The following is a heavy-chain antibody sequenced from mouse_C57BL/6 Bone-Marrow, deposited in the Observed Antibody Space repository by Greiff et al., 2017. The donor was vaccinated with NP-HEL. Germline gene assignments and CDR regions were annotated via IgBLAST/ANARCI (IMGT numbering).Heavy chain of an antibody. CDR1: GFTFSDYY. CDR3: ARDGGAMVTTGYFDY. V-gene: IGHV5-16*01. CDR2: INYDGSST. Sequence: EVKLMESEGGLVQPGSSMKLSCTASGFTFSDYYMAWVRQVPEKGLEWVANINYDGSSTYYLDSLKSRFIISRDNAKNILYLQMSSLKSEDTATYYCARDGGAMVTTGYFDYWGQGTTLTVSS. J-gene: IGHJ2*01. D-gene: IGHD2-2*01.